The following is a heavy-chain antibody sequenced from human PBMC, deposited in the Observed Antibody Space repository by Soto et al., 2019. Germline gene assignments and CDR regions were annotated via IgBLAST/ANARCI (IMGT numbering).Heavy chain of an antibody. D-gene: IGHD1-7*01. Sequence: GGSLRLSCAASGFILRSNGMHWVRQAPGRGLEWVAVISYDGSSEWYADSVKGRFTIARDFSKNTLYLQMNSLTVDDTAVYYCAKNRRPTGTKGALENWGRGTLVTVTS. CDR2: ISYDGSSE. CDR3: AKNRRPTGTKGALEN. V-gene: IGHV3-30*18. J-gene: IGHJ4*02. CDR1: GFILRSNG.